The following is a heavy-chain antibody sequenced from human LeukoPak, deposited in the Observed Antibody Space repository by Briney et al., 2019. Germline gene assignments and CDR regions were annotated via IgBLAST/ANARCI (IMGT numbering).Heavy chain of an antibody. CDR3: ARSRLEHYDFWSGYFDY. V-gene: IGHV4-39*07. J-gene: IGHJ4*02. CDR1: GGSISSSSYY. D-gene: IGHD3-3*01. CDR2: IYYSGST. Sequence: SETLSLTCTVSGGSISSSSYYWGWIRQPPGKGLEWIGGIYYSGSTYYNPSLKSRVTISVDTSKNQFSLKLSSVTAADTAVYYCARSRLEHYDFWSGYFDYWGQGTLVTVSS.